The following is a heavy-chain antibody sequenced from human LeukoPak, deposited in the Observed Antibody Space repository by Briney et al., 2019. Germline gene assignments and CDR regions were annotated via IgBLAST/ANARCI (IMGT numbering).Heavy chain of an antibody. D-gene: IGHD5-24*01. V-gene: IGHV4-39*07. CDR1: GGSISSSSYY. J-gene: IGHJ4*02. CDR3: AGGSGDGYNYDY. CDR2: IYYSGST. Sequence: SETLSLTCTVSGGSISSSSYYWGWIRQPPEKGLEWIGSIYYSGSTYYNPSLKSRVTISIDTSKNQFSLKLSSVTAADTAVYYCAGGSGDGYNYDYWGQGTLVTVSS.